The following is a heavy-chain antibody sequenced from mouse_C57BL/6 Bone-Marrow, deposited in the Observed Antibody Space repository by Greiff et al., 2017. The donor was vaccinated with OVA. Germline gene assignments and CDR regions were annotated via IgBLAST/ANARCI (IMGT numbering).Heavy chain of an antibody. CDR1: GYAFTNYL. Sequence: QVQLQQSGAELVRPGTSVKVSCKASGYAFTNYLIEWVKQRPGQGLEWIGVINPGSGGTNYNEKFKGKATLTADKSSSTAYMQLSSLTSEDSAVYVCARSMGGLLLTNYWGQGTTLTVSS. CDR3: ARSMGGLLLTNY. CDR2: INPGSGGT. J-gene: IGHJ2*01. D-gene: IGHD1-1*01. V-gene: IGHV1-54*01.